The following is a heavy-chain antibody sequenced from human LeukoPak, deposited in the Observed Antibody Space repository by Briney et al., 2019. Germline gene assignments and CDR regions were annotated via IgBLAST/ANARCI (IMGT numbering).Heavy chain of an antibody. V-gene: IGHV3-21*01. D-gene: IGHD2-2*02. CDR1: GFTFSSYS. CDR2: MSSSSSYI. J-gene: IGHJ4*02. Sequence: GGSLRLSCAASGFTFSSYSMNWVRQAPGKGLEWVSSMSSSSSYIYYADSVKGRFTISRDNAKNSLYLQMNSLRAEDTAVYYCARLGRRYCSSTSCYIDYWGQGTLVTVSS. CDR3: ARLGRRYCSSTSCYIDY.